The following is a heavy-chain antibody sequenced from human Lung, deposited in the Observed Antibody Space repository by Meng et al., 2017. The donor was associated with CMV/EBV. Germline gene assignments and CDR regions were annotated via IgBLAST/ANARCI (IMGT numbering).Heavy chain of an antibody. CDR2: ISSSSSYI. D-gene: IGHD1-14*01. Sequence: GEXXKISCEASGFTFSSYSMNWVRQAPGKGLEWVSSISSSSSYIYYADSVKGRFTISRDNAKNSLYLQMNSLRAEDTAVYYCARDYGTDYWGQGTLVTVSS. CDR3: ARDYGTDY. J-gene: IGHJ4*02. V-gene: IGHV3-21*01. CDR1: GFTFSSYS.